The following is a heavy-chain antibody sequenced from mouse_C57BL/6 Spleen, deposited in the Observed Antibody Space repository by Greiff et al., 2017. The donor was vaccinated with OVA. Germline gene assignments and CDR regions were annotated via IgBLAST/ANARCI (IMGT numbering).Heavy chain of an antibody. Sequence: QVQLQQSGAELAKPGASVKLSCKASGYTFTSYWMHWVKQRPGQGLEWIGYINPSSGYTKYNQKLKDKATLTADKSSSTAFMQLSSLTYEDSSVYYCASWGLRRSDDYWGQGTTLTVSS. CDR1: GYTFTSYW. J-gene: IGHJ2*01. V-gene: IGHV1-7*01. CDR3: ASWGLRRSDDY. CDR2: INPSSGYT. D-gene: IGHD2-4*01.